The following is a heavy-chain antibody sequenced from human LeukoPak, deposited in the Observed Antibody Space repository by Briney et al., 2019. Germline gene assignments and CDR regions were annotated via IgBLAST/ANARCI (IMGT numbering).Heavy chain of an antibody. D-gene: IGHD6-13*01. CDR2: IYYSGST. V-gene: IGHV4-61*08. Sequence: SQTLSLTRTVSGGSISSGGYYWSWIRQPPGKGLEWIGYIYYSGSTNYNPSLKSRVTISVDTSKNQFSLKLSSVTAADTAVYYCARTIAAAGSLFGVVWYFDYWGQGTLVTVSS. CDR1: GGSISSGGYY. CDR3: ARTIAAAGSLFGVVWYFDY. J-gene: IGHJ4*02.